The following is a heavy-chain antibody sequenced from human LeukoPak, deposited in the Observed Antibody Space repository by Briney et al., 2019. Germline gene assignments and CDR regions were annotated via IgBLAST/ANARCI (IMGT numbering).Heavy chain of an antibody. CDR1: GFTFSSYA. CDR2: ISGSGGST. J-gene: IGHJ6*02. CDR3: AKIENWNDSNYYYYYGMDV. D-gene: IGHD1-1*01. V-gene: IGHV3-23*01. Sequence: GGSPRLSCAASGFTFSSYAMSWVRQAPGKGLEWVSAISGSGGSTYYADSVKGRFTISRDNSKNTLYLQMNSLRAEDTAVYYCAKIENWNDSNYYYYYGMDVWGQGTTVTVSS.